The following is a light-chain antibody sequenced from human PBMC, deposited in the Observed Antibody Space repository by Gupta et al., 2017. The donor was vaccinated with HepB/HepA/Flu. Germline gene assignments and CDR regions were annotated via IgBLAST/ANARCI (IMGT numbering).Light chain of an antibody. V-gene: IGKV1-27*01. Sequence: DIQMTQSPSSLSASVGDRVTITCRASQVIRNYLAWFQQKPGKVPKLLIYYSSNLQSGVPSRFSGSASGTDFTLTINNLQPEDVATYYCQKYNSAPFTFGPGTKVD. J-gene: IGKJ3*01. CDR2: YSS. CDR1: QVIRNY. CDR3: QKYNSAPFT.